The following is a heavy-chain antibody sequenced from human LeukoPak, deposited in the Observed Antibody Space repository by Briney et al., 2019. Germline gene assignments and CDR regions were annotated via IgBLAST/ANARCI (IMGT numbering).Heavy chain of an antibody. D-gene: IGHD4-11*01. J-gene: IGHJ5*02. CDR1: GDSVPSNSAA. CDR3: ARTMTTVMPRADWFDP. CDR2: TYYRSKWYN. Sequence: SQTLSLTCAISGDSVPSNSAAWNWIRQSPSRGLEWLGRTYYRSKWYNDYAVSVKSRITINPDTSKNQFSLQLNSVTPEDTAVYYCARTMTTVMPRADWFDPWGQGTLVTVSS. V-gene: IGHV6-1*01.